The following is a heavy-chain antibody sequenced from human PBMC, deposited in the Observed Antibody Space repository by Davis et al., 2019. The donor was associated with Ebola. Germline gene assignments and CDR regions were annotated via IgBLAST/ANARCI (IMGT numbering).Heavy chain of an antibody. J-gene: IGHJ4*02. Sequence: MPSETLSLTCTVSGGSISSYYWSWIRQPPGKGLECIGYIYNSGSTTYNPSLKSRVTISVDTSKNQFSLKLSSVTAEDTAVYYCTTDLRDRPPGGYWGQGNLVTVSS. CDR3: TTDLRDRPPGGY. CDR2: IYNSGST. CDR1: GGSISSYY. V-gene: IGHV4-59*12.